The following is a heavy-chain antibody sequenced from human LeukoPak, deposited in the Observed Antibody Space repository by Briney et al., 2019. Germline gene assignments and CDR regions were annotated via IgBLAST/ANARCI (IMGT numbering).Heavy chain of an antibody. Sequence: ASVKVSCKTSGYSFTHYAISWVRQAPGQGLEWMWWISTYNGDTKYAQKLQGRFTMTSDTSTSTAYMELRSLTSDDTAVYYCARDPSSTSGWYIYFDFWGQGTLVTVSS. CDR1: GYSFTHYA. CDR2: ISTYNGDT. J-gene: IGHJ4*02. D-gene: IGHD6-19*01. CDR3: ARDPSSTSGWYIYFDF. V-gene: IGHV1-18*01.